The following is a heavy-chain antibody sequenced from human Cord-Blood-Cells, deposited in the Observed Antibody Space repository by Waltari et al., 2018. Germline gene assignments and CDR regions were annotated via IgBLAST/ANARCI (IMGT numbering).Heavy chain of an antibody. D-gene: IGHD3-10*01. CDR1: GGSFSGYY. V-gene: IGHV4-34*01. Sequence: QVQLQQWGAGLLKPSETLSLTCAVYGGSFSGYYWSWIRQPPGKGLEWIGEINHSGSTNYNPSLKSLVTISVDTSKNQFSLKLSSVTAADTAVYYCARTQGGSGSYSASFDYWGQGTLVTVSS. CDR3: ARTQGGSGSYSASFDY. CDR2: INHSGST. J-gene: IGHJ4*02.